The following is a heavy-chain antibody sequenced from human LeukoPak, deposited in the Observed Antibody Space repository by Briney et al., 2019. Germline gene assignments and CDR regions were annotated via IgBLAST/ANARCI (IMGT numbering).Heavy chain of an antibody. D-gene: IGHD1-26*01. J-gene: IGHJ2*01. CDR1: GGSFSGYY. Sequence: SETLSHTCAVYGGSFSGYYWSWIRQPPGKGLEWIGEINHSGSTNYNPSLKSRVTISVDTSKNQFSLKLSSVTAADTAVYYCARRWDAWYFDLWGRGTLVTVSS. CDR3: ARRWDAWYFDL. V-gene: IGHV4-34*01. CDR2: INHSGST.